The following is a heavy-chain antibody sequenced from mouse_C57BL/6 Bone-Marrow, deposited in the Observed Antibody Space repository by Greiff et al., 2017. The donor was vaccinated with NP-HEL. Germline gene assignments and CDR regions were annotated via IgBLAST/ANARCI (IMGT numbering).Heavy chain of an antibody. Sequence: EVMLVESGGGLVKPGGSLKLSCAASGFTFSSYAMSWVRQTPEKRLEWVATISDGGSYTYYPDNVKGRFTISRDNAKNNLYLQMSHLKSEDTAMYYCAREYSEPFAYWGQGTLVTVSA. D-gene: IGHD2-12*01. CDR2: ISDGGSYT. CDR3: AREYSEPFAY. J-gene: IGHJ3*01. V-gene: IGHV5-4*01. CDR1: GFTFSSYA.